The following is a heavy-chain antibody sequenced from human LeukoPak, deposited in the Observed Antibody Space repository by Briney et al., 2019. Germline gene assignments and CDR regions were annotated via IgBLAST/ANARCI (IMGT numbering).Heavy chain of an antibody. CDR3: AKDVDTGNWNDVNHFDP. CDR2: IRYDGSIK. V-gene: IGHV3-30*02. J-gene: IGHJ5*02. Sequence: GGSLRLSCAASGFTFSSYGMHWVRQAPGKGLEWVAFIRYDGSIKYYADSVKGRFTISRDNSKNTLYLQMNSLRAEDTAVYYCAKDVDTGNWNDVNHFDPWGQGTLVTVSS. D-gene: IGHD1-20*01. CDR1: GFTFSSYG.